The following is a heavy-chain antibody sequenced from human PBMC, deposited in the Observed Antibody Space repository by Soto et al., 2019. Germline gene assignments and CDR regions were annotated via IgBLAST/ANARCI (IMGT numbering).Heavy chain of an antibody. CDR2: IIPIFGTA. J-gene: IGHJ6*02. CDR3: ARELFSSWSIYYYYGMDV. CDR1: GGTFSSYA. D-gene: IGHD6-13*01. Sequence: QVQLVQSGAEVKKPGSSVKLSCKASGGTFSSYAISWVRQAPGQGLEWMGGIIPIFGTANYAQKFQGRVTITADESTSTAYMELSSLRSEDTAVYYCARELFSSWSIYYYYGMDVWGQGTTVTVSS. V-gene: IGHV1-69*01.